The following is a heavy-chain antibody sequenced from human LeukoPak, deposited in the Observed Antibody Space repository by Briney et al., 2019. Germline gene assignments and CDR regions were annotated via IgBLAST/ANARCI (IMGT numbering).Heavy chain of an antibody. J-gene: IGHJ4*02. V-gene: IGHV4-4*07. CDR1: GGSISSYY. CDR3: ARVGGSSWYMVD. D-gene: IGHD6-13*01. CDR2: IYASGNT. Sequence: PSETLSLTCTVSGGSISSYYWSWVRQPAGKGLEWIGRIYASGNTNYNPSLKGRVTISVDTSKNQFSLKLSSVTAADTAVYYCARVGGSSWYMVDWGQGTLVTVSS.